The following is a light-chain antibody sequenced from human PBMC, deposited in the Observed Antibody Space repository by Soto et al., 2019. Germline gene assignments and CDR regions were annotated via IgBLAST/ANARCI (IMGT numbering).Light chain of an antibody. CDR2: GVS. J-gene: IGKJ3*01. CDR1: QSVNTKY. CDR3: QQFGTSSLVT. V-gene: IGKV3-20*01. Sequence: ELVLTQSPGTLSLSPGERATLSRRASQSVNTKYLAWYQQKPGQAPRLLISGVSSRATGIPDRFSGSGSGTDFILTISRVEPEDLAVYYCQQFGTSSLVTVGPGTKVDIK.